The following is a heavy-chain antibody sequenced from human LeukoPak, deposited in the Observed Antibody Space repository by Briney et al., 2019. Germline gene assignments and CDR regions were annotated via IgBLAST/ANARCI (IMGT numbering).Heavy chain of an antibody. CDR2: IYYSGST. CDR1: GGSISSYY. D-gene: IGHD6-6*01. Sequence: KASETLSLTCTVSGGSISSYYWSWIRQPPGKGLEWIGYIYYSGSTSYNPSLKSRVTISVDTSKNQFSLKLSSVTAADTAVYYCARGPQVEYSNSRPYFDYWGQGTLVTVSS. CDR3: ARGPQVEYSNSRPYFDY. V-gene: IGHV4-59*01. J-gene: IGHJ4*02.